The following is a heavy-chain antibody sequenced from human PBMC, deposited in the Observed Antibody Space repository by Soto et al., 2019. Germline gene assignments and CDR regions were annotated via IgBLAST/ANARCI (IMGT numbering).Heavy chain of an antibody. CDR1: GFSSSDYW. D-gene: IGHD2-15*01. V-gene: IGHV3-7*03. CDR2: IIQDGRAI. Sequence: PGGSLRLSCAASGFSSSDYWMSWVRQAPGRGLEWVAHIIQDGRAIYYVDSVRGRFTISRDSAGNSVFLEMHRLRVEDTAVYCCARGGELSLLPLDYWGLGTLVTVSS. J-gene: IGHJ4*02. CDR3: ARGGELSLLPLDY.